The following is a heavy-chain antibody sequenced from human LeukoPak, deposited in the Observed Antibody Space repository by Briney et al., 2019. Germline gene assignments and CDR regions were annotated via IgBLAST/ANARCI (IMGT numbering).Heavy chain of an antibody. V-gene: IGHV3-74*01. J-gene: IGHJ4*02. Sequence: GGSLRLSCAASGFSFNRDWMHWVRQDPGKGPVWVSRINPDGTITNYAGSVKGRFTTSRDNAKSMMYLQMNSLSVEDTAVYYCARGGDGSNSLINYWGQGTLVTVSS. CDR2: INPDGTIT. CDR1: GFSFNRDW. CDR3: ARGGDGSNSLINY. D-gene: IGHD5-24*01.